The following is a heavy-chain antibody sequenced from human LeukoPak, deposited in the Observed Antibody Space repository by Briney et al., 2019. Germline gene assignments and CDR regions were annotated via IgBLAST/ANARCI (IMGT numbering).Heavy chain of an antibody. CDR1: GGTFSSYA. J-gene: IGHJ6*02. CDR3: ARDAKEMATVPDYGMDV. CDR2: IIPIFGTA. D-gene: IGHD5-24*01. Sequence: ASVTVSCKASGGTFSSYAISWVRQAPGQGLEWMGGIIPIFGTANYAQKFQGRVTITADESTSTAYMELSSLRSEDTAVYYCARDAKEMATVPDYGMDVWGQGTTVTVSS. V-gene: IGHV1-69*01.